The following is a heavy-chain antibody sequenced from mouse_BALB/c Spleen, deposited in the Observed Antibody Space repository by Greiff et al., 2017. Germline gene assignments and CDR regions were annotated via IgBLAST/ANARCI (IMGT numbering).Heavy chain of an antibody. Sequence: EVQLVESGGGLVQPGGSLKLSCAASGFTFSSYGMSWVRQTPDKRLELVATINSNGGSTYYPDSVKGRFTISRDNAKNTLYLQMSSLKSEDTAMYYCARDRGLRALYYFDYRGQGTTLTVSS. J-gene: IGHJ2*01. D-gene: IGHD2-4*01. V-gene: IGHV5-6-3*01. CDR3: ARDRGLRALYYFDY. CDR1: GFTFSSYG. CDR2: INSNGGST.